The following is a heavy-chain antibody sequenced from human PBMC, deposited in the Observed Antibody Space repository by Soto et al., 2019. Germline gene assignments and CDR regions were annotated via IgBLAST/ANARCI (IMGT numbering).Heavy chain of an antibody. J-gene: IGHJ5*02. CDR3: TQYQLLGRQNWFDP. V-gene: IGHV3-7*01. CDR1: GFTFSSYW. D-gene: IGHD2-2*01. CDR2: IKQDGSEK. Sequence: GGSLRLSCAASGFTFSSYWMSWVRQAPGKGLEWVANIKQDGSEKYYVDSVKGRFTISRDNAKNSLYLQMNSLRAEDTAVYYCTQYQLLGRQNWFDPWGQGTLVTVSS.